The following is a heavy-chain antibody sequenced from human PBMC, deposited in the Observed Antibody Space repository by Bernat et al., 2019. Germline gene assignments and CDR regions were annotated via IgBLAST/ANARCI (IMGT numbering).Heavy chain of an antibody. Sequence: QITLKESGPTLVKPTQTLTLTCTFSGFSLSTSGVGVGWIRQPPGKALEWLALIYWDDDKRYSPSLKSRLTITKDTSKNQVVLTMTNMDPVDTATYDCAHRCCATTVTSPYFDYWGQGTLVTVSS. D-gene: IGHD4-17*01. V-gene: IGHV2-5*02. CDR1: GFSLSTSGVG. J-gene: IGHJ4*02. CDR2: IYWDDDK. CDR3: AHRCCATTVTSPYFDY.